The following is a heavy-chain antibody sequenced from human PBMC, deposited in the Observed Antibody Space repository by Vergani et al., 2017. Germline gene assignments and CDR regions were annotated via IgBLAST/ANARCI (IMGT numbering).Heavy chain of an antibody. V-gene: IGHV4-39*01. CDR2: IYNSGNG. Sequence: QMQLQESGPGLVKASETLSLTCTVSGDSIISRSYYWGWIRQPPGKGLEWIGSIYNSGNGDSSSSLKSRVTISADTSKNQFSLRLTSVTAADTAVYYCASGKYYSDSTSHFRGRYGDVWGGGTVVTVPS. CDR3: ASGKYYSDSTSHFRGRYGDV. J-gene: IGHJ2*01. CDR1: GDSIISRSYY. D-gene: IGHD1-26*01.